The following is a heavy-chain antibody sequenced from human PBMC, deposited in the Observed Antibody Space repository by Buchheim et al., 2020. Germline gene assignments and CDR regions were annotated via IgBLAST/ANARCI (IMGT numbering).Heavy chain of an antibody. CDR2: IYSSGTT. J-gene: IGHJ4*02. D-gene: IGHD3-3*01. CDR1: GGSISSYY. V-gene: IGHV4-59*01. CDR3: ARQEVRYYAIHFDY. Sequence: QVQLQESGPGLVKPSETLSLTCTVSGGSISSYYWSWIRQPPGKGLEWIGYIYSSGTTSYNPSLRSRVTISVDTSNNQFFLKLRSVTAADTAVYYCARQEVRYYAIHFDYWGQGNL.